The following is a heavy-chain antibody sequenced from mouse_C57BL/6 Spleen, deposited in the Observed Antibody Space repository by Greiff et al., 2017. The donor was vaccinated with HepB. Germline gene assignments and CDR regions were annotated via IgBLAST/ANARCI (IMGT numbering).Heavy chain of an antibody. V-gene: IGHV1-69*01. CDR3: ARLDYGNSYFDY. Sequence: QVQLQQPGAELVMPGASVKLSCKASGYTFTSYWMHWVKQRPGQGLEWIGEIDPSDSYTNYNQKFKGKSTLTVDKSSSTAYMQLSSLTSEDSAVYYCARLDYGNSYFDYWGQGTTLTVSS. CDR1: GYTFTSYW. J-gene: IGHJ2*01. CDR2: IDPSDSYT. D-gene: IGHD2-1*01.